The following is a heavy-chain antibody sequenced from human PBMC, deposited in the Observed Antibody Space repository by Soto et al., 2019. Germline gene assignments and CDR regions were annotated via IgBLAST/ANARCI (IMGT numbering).Heavy chain of an antibody. CDR1: NGSLSSNY. Sequence: PSETLSLTCTVSNGSLSSNYWSWIRQSPGKGLEWIGNIYYSGSTNYNPSLKSRVTMSVDTSKNQFTLKLSSVTAADTGVYFCARSFMVPVDFFDSRGKRTLVSVSS. V-gene: IGHV4-59*01. CDR2: IYYSGST. D-gene: IGHD3-10*01. CDR3: ARSFMVPVDFFDS. J-gene: IGHJ4*02.